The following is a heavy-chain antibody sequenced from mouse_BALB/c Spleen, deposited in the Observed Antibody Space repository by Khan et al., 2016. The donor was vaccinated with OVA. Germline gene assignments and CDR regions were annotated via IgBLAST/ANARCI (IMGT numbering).Heavy chain of an antibody. D-gene: IGHD2-14*01. CDR3: VREGAYHRNDGWFAY. CDR2: INPRNGYT. Sequence: VQLQQSGAELARPGASVTMSCKASGYTFTIYTTHWIKLRPGQGLEWIGFINPRNGYTNYNQTFKDKATLTAAKSSTTVYMQLRRLTSDDSALYMCVREGAYHRNDGWFAYWCQGSLVTVFA. V-gene: IGHV1-4*01. CDR1: GYTFTIYT. J-gene: IGHJ3*01.